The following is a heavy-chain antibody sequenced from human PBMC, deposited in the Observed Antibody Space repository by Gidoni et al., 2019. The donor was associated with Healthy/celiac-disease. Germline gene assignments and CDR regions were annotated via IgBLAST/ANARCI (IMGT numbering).Heavy chain of an antibody. Sequence: QVQLVASVGGVVQPGRSLRLSCAASGFPFSSYGMNGVRQDPGKGLEGVAVIGYDGSNKYYADSVKGRFTSSRDNSKNTLYLQMNSLRAEDTAVYYCAREVILWSLGMGFDYWGQGTLVTVSS. V-gene: IGHV3-33*01. J-gene: IGHJ4*02. D-gene: IGHD3-16*01. CDR1: GFPFSSYG. CDR3: AREVILWSLGMGFDY. CDR2: IGYDGSNK.